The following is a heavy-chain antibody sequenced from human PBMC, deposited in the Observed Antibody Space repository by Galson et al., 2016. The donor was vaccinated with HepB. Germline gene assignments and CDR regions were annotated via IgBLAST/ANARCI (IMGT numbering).Heavy chain of an antibody. J-gene: IGHJ6*02. D-gene: IGHD3-22*01. CDR1: GGTFSNYA. Sequence: SVKVSCKASGGTFSNYAVGWVRQAPGQGLEWLGGVIPLFGASNYAQRFQGRVTITADESTSTAYMELTSLRYEDTAVYYCARGEGAWTVVTNKYFYYGLDVWGQGTTVTVSS. CDR2: VIPLFGAS. V-gene: IGHV1-69*13. CDR3: ARGEGAWTVVTNKYFYYGLDV.